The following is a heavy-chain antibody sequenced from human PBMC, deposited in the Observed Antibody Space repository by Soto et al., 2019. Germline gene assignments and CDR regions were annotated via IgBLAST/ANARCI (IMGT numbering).Heavy chain of an antibody. J-gene: IGHJ5*02. D-gene: IGHD6-19*01. CDR2: LSGGGGST. CDR1: GFTFSSFA. CDR3: ASGTYNSGWFGWFDP. Sequence: GGSLRLSCAASGFTFSSFAMSWVRQAPGKGLEGVSSLSGGGGSTDYADSVKGRFTISRDNSKNTLYLQMTSLRPEDTALYYCASGTYNSGWFGWFDPWGEGTLVTVSS. V-gene: IGHV3-23*01.